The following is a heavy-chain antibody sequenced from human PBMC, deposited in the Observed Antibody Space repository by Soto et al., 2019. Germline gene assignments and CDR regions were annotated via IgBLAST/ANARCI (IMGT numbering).Heavy chain of an antibody. CDR2: INAGNGNT. Sequence: ASVKVSCKASGYTFTNYAVHWVRQAPGQRLEWMGWINAGNGNTRFSRNLQGRVTITRDTSARTVYMELSSLRSEDTAVYYCARGHLAAVPVASWFYYMDVWGKGTTVTVSS. J-gene: IGHJ6*03. CDR3: ARGHLAAVPVASWFYYMDV. CDR1: GYTFTNYA. D-gene: IGHD6-13*01. V-gene: IGHV1-3*01.